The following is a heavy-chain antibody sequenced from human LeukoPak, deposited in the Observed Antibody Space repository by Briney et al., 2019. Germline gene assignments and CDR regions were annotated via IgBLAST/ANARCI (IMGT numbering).Heavy chain of an antibody. Sequence: SETLSLTCAVYGGSFSGYYWSWIRQPPGKGLEWIGEINHSGSTNYNPSLKSRVTISVDTSKNQFSLKLSSVTAADTAVYYCARLHYDILTGYYESYYYYYMDVWGKGTTVTISS. V-gene: IGHV4-34*01. CDR1: GGSFSGYY. CDR2: INHSGST. CDR3: ARLHYDILTGYYESYYYYYMDV. D-gene: IGHD3-9*01. J-gene: IGHJ6*03.